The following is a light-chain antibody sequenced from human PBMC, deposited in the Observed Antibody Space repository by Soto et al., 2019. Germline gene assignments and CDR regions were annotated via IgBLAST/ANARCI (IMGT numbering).Light chain of an antibody. Sequence: EIVMTQSPATLSVSPGEGATVSCRASQSVSSHLAWYQHKPGQAPRLLFYDASTRATGIPARFSGSGSGTEFTLTISSLEPEDFATYYCQQLNFFPITFGQGTRLE. V-gene: IGKV3-15*01. CDR3: QQLNFFPIT. CDR1: QSVSSH. J-gene: IGKJ5*01. CDR2: DAS.